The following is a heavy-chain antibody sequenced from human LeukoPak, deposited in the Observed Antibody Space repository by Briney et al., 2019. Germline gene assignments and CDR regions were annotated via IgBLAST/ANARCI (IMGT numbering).Heavy chain of an antibody. Sequence: GGSLRLSCAASGFTLSSYSMNWVRQAPGKGLERVSYISSSSTHIYYADSVKGRFTISRDNARNSLYLQMNSLRAEDTAIYYCARSEHSSSSFDYWGQGTLVTVSS. CDR3: ARSEHSSSSFDY. J-gene: IGHJ4*02. CDR2: ISSSSTHI. CDR1: GFTLSSYS. V-gene: IGHV3-21*01. D-gene: IGHD6-6*01.